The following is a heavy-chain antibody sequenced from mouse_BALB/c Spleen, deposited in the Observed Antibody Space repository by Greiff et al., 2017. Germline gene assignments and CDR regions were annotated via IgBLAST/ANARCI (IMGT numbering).Heavy chain of an antibody. Sequence: LMESGAELVRPGTSVKVSCKASGFAFTNYLIEWVKQRPGQGLEWIGLINPGSGGTNYNEKFKGKATLTADKSSSTAYMQLSSLTSDDSAVYCCARKDRYDGWFAYWGQGTLVTVSA. CDR3: ARKDRYDGWFAY. CDR2: INPGSGGT. CDR1: GFAFTNYL. V-gene: IGHV1-54*03. J-gene: IGHJ3*01. D-gene: IGHD2-14*01.